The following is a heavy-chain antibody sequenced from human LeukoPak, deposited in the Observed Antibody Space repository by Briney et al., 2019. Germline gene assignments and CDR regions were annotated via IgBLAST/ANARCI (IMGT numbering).Heavy chain of an antibody. J-gene: IGHJ4*02. CDR3: ARAPMYYYGSGRFVDS. CDR2: INHSGSI. V-gene: IGHV4-34*01. Sequence: SETLSLTCAVYGGSFSGYYWSWIRQPPGKGLEWIGEINHSGSINYNPSLKSRVTISVDTSKNQFSLKLSSVTAADTAVYYCARAPMYYYGSGRFVDSWGQGTLVTVSS. D-gene: IGHD3-10*01. CDR1: GGSFSGYY.